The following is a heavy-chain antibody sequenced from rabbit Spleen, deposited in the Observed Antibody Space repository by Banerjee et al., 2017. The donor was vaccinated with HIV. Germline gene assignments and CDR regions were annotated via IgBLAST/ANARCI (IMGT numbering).Heavy chain of an antibody. V-gene: IGHV1S40*01. D-gene: IGHD1-1*01. CDR2: IYTGDDNT. CDR1: GFDFSTYG. Sequence: QSLEESGGGLIQPEGSLTLTCKASGFDFSTYGVSWVRQAPGKGLEWIACIYTGDDNTYYASWAKGRFTISKTSSTTVTLQVTSLTAADTATYFCTRDDGSGHYIDGYFNLWAQGPSSPS. J-gene: IGHJ4*01. CDR3: TRDDGSGHYIDGYFNL.